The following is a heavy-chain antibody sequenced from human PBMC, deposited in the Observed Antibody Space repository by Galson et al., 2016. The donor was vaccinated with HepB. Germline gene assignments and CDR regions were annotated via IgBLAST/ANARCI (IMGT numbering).Heavy chain of an antibody. Sequence: SVKVSCKASGFTFKWSTVHWLRQTRGQRPEWIGCIVVGTEKTNYSQKFQDRVTITGDLSPSSAYMQLSSLRSDDTAVYYCAAEDGTSDIAWFDPWGQGTLVTVSS. CDR1: GFTFKWST. D-gene: IGHD1-7*01. V-gene: IGHV1-58*01. CDR3: AAEDGTSDIAWFDP. CDR2: IVVGTEKT. J-gene: IGHJ5*02.